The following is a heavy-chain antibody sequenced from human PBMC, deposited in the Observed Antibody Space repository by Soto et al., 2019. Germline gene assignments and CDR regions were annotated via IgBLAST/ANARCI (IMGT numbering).Heavy chain of an antibody. D-gene: IGHD1-1*01. CDR2: LYWNDDA. Sequence: QITLKESGQTLVKPTQPLTLVCTLPVFSINNGGVGVGWIRQPPGKAPEWLALLYWNDDAWYRPSLRYRLSVTNDPSKNQVVLTTTRMAPVDPGTFYCAKQRALLNNLFFAHWGQGALVTVSS. CDR1: VFSINNGGVG. V-gene: IGHV2-5*01. J-gene: IGHJ4*02. CDR3: AKQRALLNNLFFAH.